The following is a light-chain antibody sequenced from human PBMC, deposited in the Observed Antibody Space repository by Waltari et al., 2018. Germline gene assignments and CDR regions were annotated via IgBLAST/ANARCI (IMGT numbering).Light chain of an antibody. CDR2: GAS. CDR1: QSVSSR. CDR3: QQGTNWSQS. Sequence: IVMTPSPATLSLSPGERATLSSRASQSVSSRLAWYQQKPGQAPRLLIHGASSRASGVPDRFSGSGSGTEFTLTISSLEPEDVAVYFCQQGTNWSQSFGQGTKVEIK. J-gene: IGKJ2*03. V-gene: IGKV3D-15*01.